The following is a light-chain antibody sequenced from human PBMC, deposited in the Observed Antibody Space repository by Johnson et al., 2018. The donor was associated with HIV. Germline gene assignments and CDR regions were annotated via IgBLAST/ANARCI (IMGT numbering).Light chain of an antibody. CDR2: ENN. CDR1: NSNIGNNY. Sequence: QSVLTQPPSVSAAPGQKVTISCSGSNSNIGNNYVSWYQQLPGAAPKLLIYENNKRPSGIPDRFSGSKSGTSATLGITGLQTGDEADYYCGTWDSSLRVGFFGTGTKVTVL. CDR3: GTWDSSLRVGF. V-gene: IGLV1-51*02. J-gene: IGLJ1*01.